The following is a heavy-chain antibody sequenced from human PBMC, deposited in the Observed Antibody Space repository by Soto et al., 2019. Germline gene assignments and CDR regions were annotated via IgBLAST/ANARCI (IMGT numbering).Heavy chain of an antibody. CDR3: TRDSSGWPD. Sequence: LRLSCAASGFTFSGSAMHWVRQTSGKGLEWVGRIRSKVNSYATAYAASVKGRFTISRDDSKNTAYLQMNSLKTEDTAVYYCTRDSSGWPDWGQGTLVTVSS. D-gene: IGHD6-19*01. V-gene: IGHV3-73*01. CDR2: IRSKVNSYAT. J-gene: IGHJ4*02. CDR1: GFTFSGSA.